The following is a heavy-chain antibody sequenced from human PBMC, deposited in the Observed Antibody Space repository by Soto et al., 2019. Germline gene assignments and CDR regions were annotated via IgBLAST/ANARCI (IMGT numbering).Heavy chain of an antibody. D-gene: IGHD3-10*01. Sequence: ASVKVSCKASGYTFTSYAMYWVRQAPGQRLEWMGWINAGNGNTKYSQKFQGRVTITRDTSASTAYMELSSLRSEDTAVYYCARDLGFGLSDYWGQGTLVTVSS. CDR2: INAGNGNT. J-gene: IGHJ4*02. CDR1: GYTFTSYA. CDR3: ARDLGFGLSDY. V-gene: IGHV1-3*01.